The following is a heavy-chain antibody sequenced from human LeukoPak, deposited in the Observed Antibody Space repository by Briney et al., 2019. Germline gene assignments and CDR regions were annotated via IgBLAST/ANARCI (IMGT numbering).Heavy chain of an antibody. CDR3: ARDAQVLLWFGEYYFDY. D-gene: IGHD3-10*01. CDR2: INPNSGGT. J-gene: IGHJ4*02. CDR1: GYTFTGYY. V-gene: IGHV1-2*02. Sequence: ASVKVSCKASGYTFTGYYMHWVRQAPGQGLEWMGWINPNSGGTNYAQKFQGRVTMTRDTSISTAYMGLSRLRSDDTAVYYCARDAQVLLWFGEYYFDYWGQGTLVTVSS.